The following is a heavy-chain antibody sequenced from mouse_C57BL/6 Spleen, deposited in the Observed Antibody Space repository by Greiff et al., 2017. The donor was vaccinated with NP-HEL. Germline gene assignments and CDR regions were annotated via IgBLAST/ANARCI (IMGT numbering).Heavy chain of an antibody. CDR3: ARGGRGTTVPYFDV. CDR1: GYTFTSYW. CDR2: IHPNSGST. J-gene: IGHJ1*03. V-gene: IGHV1-64*01. Sequence: QVQLQQPGAELVKPGASVKLSCKASGYTFTSYWMHWVKQRPGQGLEWIGMIHPNSGSTNYNEKFKSKATLTVDKSSSTAYIQLSSLTSEDSAVYYCARGGRGTTVPYFDVWGTGTTVTVSS. D-gene: IGHD1-1*01.